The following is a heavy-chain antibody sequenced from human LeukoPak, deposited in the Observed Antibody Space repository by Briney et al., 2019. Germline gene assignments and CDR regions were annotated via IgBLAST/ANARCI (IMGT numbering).Heavy chain of an antibody. CDR1: GYHITDYW. CDR3: ARRGYCSGGDCFSNVFDI. V-gene: IGHV5-51*01. J-gene: IGHJ3*02. Sequence: GGSLQISCKGSGYHITDYWIAWVRQLPGKGLEWMGIIYPADSDTRYSPSFQGQVTISADKSISTAYLQWSSLKASDTAMYYCARRGYCSGGDCFSNVFDIWGQGTVVTVSS. CDR2: IYPADSDT. D-gene: IGHD2-15*01.